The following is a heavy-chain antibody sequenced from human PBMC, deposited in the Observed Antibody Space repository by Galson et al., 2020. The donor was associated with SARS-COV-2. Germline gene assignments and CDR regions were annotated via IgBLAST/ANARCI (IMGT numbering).Heavy chain of an antibody. V-gene: IGHV4-31*03. CDR1: GGSISSGGYY. CDR2: IYYSGST. Sequence: SDTLSLTCTVSGGSISSGGYYWSWIRQHPGKGLEWIGYIYYSGSTYYNPSLKSRVTISVDTSKNQFSLKLSSVTAADTAVYYCARDSPTYSGSYFYFDYWGQGTLVTVSS. CDR3: ARDSPTYSGSYFYFDY. J-gene: IGHJ4*02. D-gene: IGHD1-26*01.